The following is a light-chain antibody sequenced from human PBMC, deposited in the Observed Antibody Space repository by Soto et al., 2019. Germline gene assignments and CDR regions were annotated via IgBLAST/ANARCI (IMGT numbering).Light chain of an antibody. CDR1: SSDVGGYKY. CDR2: EVT. J-gene: IGLJ1*01. Sequence: QSALTQPASVSGSPGQSITISCTGTSSDVGGYKYVSWYQQHPDKAPKLMISEVTNRPSGVSDRFSGSKSGNTASLTISGLQAEDEADYYCSSFTSRFTFVFGTGTKVTVL. CDR3: SSFTSRFTFV. V-gene: IGLV2-14*01.